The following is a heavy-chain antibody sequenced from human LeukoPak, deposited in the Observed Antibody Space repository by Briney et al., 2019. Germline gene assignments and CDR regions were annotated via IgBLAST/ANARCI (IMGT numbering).Heavy chain of an antibody. Sequence: GGSLRLSCAASGFTFSSYGMGWVRQAPGKGLEWVSAISGGGGSTYYADSVKGRFTISRDNSKNTLYLQMNSLRAEDTAVYYCAKHVGVVPAASIGAGYYYYMDVWGKGTTVTVSS. CDR3: AKHVGVVPAASIGAGYYYYMDV. J-gene: IGHJ6*03. D-gene: IGHD2-2*01. CDR2: ISGGGGST. CDR1: GFTFSSYG. V-gene: IGHV3-23*01.